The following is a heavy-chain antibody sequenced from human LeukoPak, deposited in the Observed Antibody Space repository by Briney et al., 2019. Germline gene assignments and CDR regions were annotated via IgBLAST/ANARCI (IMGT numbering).Heavy chain of an antibody. CDR3: ARGWDAWFGVARSYYYYYMDV. Sequence: EASVKVSCKASGGTFSSYTISWVRQAPGQGLEWMGRIIPILGIANYAQKFQGRVTITADKSTSTAYMELSSLRSEDTAVYYCARGWDAWFGVARSYYYYYMDVWGKGTTVTVSS. D-gene: IGHD3-10*01. CDR2: IIPILGIA. J-gene: IGHJ6*03. CDR1: GGTFSSYT. V-gene: IGHV1-69*02.